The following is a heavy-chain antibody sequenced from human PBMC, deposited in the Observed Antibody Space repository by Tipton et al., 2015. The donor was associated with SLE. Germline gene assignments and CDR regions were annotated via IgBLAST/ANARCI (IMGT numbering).Heavy chain of an antibody. CDR1: GYSISSGYY. V-gene: IGHV4-38-2*02. J-gene: IGHJ4*02. CDR3: ARSIAVAGTPFDY. CDR2: IYHSGRT. Sequence: GLVKPSETLSLTCTVSGYSISSGYYWGWIRQPPGKGLEGIGSIYHSGRTYYNPSFTGRVSISVDTSKNQFSLKLSSVTAADTAVYYCARSIAVAGTPFDYWGQGTLVTVSS. D-gene: IGHD6-19*01.